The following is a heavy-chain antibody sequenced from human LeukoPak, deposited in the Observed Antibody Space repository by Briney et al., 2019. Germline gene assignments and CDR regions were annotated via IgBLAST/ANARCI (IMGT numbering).Heavy chain of an antibody. CDR1: GFTFSSYW. CDR3: AKAGAVVVVAAKYFDY. Sequence: GGSLRLSCAASGFTFSSYWMSWVRQAPGKGLEWAANIKQDGSEKYYVDSVKGRFTISRDNSKNTLYLQMNSLRAEDTAVYYCAKAGAVVVVAAKYFDYWGQGTLVTVSS. J-gene: IGHJ4*02. V-gene: IGHV3-7*03. CDR2: IKQDGSEK. D-gene: IGHD2-15*01.